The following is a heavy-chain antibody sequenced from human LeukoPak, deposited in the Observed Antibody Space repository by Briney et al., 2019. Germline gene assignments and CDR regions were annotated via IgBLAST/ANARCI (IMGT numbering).Heavy chain of an antibody. Sequence: VASVKVSYKASGYTFTSYFMHWVRQAPGQGLEWLGMINPSGSTTTYAQKFQGRVTMTRDTSTSTVYMELSSLRSEDTAVYYCARETSDSWGQGTLVTVSS. CDR2: INPSGSTT. D-gene: IGHD1-1*01. J-gene: IGHJ5*01. CDR1: GYTFTSYF. CDR3: ARETSDS. V-gene: IGHV1-46*01.